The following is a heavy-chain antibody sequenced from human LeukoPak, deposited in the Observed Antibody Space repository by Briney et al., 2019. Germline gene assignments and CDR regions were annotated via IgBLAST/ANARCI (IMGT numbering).Heavy chain of an antibody. CDR3: ARELGGGASEPIDY. Sequence: GGSLRLSCAASGFTFSSYAMTWVRQAPGKGLEWVSGIGDSGGSAYYADPVKGRFTISRDNSKNTLYLQMNSLRAEDTAVYYCARELGGGASEPIDYWGQGTLVTVSS. V-gene: IGHV3-23*01. CDR2: IGDSGGSA. D-gene: IGHD1-14*01. J-gene: IGHJ4*02. CDR1: GFTFSSYA.